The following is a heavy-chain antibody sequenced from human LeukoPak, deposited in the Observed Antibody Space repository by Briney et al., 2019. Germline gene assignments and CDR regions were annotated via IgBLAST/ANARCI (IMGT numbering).Heavy chain of an antibody. CDR3: ARDERYDFWSGYLYYFDY. J-gene: IGHJ4*02. D-gene: IGHD3-3*01. CDR2: ISSSSSYI. Sequence: PGGSLRLSYAASGFTFSIHGMNWVRQTPGKGLEWVSSISSSSSYIYYADSVKGRFTISRDNAKNSLYLQMNSLRAEDTAVYYCARDERYDFWSGYLYYFDYWGQGTLVTVSS. CDR1: GFTFSIHG. V-gene: IGHV3-21*01.